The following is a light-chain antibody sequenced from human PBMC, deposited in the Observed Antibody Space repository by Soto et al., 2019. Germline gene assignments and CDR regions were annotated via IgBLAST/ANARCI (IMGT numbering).Light chain of an antibody. Sequence: IQMTQSPSSLSASVGDRVTLTCRASQSIRRYLNWYQKKPGKAPKLLIYDASNLETGVPSRLSGSGSGTDFTFTISSLQTEDIETYYCQQYDNLPRTFGHGTKVDIK. CDR2: DAS. CDR1: QSIRRY. J-gene: IGKJ1*01. CDR3: QQYDNLPRT. V-gene: IGKV1-33*01.